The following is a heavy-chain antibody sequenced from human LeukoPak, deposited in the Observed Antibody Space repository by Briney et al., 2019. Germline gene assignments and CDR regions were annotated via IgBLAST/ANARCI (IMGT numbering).Heavy chain of an antibody. CDR2: INHSGST. CDR1: GGSLSGYY. V-gene: IGHV4-34*01. Sequence: SETLSLTCAVYGGSLSGYYWSWIRQPPGKGLEWIGEINHSGSTNYNPSLKSRVTISVDTSKNQFSLKLSSVTAADTAVYYCATTLNYYYMDVWGKGTTVTISS. J-gene: IGHJ6*03. CDR3: ATTLNYYYMDV.